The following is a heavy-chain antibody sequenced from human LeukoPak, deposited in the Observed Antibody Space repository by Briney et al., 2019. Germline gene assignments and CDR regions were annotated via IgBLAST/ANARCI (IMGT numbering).Heavy chain of an antibody. V-gene: IGHV4-34*01. CDR3: ASGLWFGELLL. D-gene: IGHD3-10*01. J-gene: IGHJ4*02. CDR1: GGSFSGYY. CDR2: INHSGST. Sequence: KPSETLSLTCAVYGGSFSGYYWSWIRQPPGKGLEWIGEINHSGSTNYNPSPKSRVTISVDTSKNRFSLKLTSVTAADTAVYYCASGLWFGELLLWGQGTLVSVSS.